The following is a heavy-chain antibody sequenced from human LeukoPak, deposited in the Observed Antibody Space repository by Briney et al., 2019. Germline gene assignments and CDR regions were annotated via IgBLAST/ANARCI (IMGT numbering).Heavy chain of an antibody. V-gene: IGHV3-7*01. CDR3: ARDDSFLEWPTVDY. Sequence: PGGSLRLSCEGSGFTFSNYWMGWVRQAPGKGLQWVANIKTDGSEKYYVDSVKGRFTISRDNAKNSLYLQMNSLRAEDTAVYYCARDDSFLEWPTVDYWGQGTLVTVSS. J-gene: IGHJ4*02. CDR1: GFTFSNYW. D-gene: IGHD3-3*01. CDR2: IKTDGSEK.